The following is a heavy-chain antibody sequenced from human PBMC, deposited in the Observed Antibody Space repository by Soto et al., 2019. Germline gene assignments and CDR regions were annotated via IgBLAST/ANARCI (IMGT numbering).Heavy chain of an antibody. Sequence: GESLKISCKGSGYSFTSYWIGWVRQMPGKGLEWLGIIYPGDSDTRYSPSFQGQVTISADKSISTAYLQWSSLKASDTAMYYCARRPGYYYDSSGYYRDAFDIWGQGTMVTVSS. CDR1: GYSFTSYW. CDR3: ARRPGYYYDSSGYYRDAFDI. V-gene: IGHV5-51*01. CDR2: IYPGDSDT. J-gene: IGHJ3*02. D-gene: IGHD3-22*01.